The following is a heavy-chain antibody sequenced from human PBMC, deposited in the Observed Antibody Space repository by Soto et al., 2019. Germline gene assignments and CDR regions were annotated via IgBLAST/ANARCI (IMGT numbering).Heavy chain of an antibody. CDR3: ARLVGAYQHYIDY. CDR2: IDSTSMHI. Sequence: GGSLRLSCAASGFTFSSNSMIWVRQAPGKGLEWVSYIDSTSMHIYYADSVRGRFTITRDNAKKSVYLQMTSLRAEDTAVYYCARLVGAYQHYIDYWGQGTLVTVSS. CDR1: GFTFSSNS. D-gene: IGHD1-26*01. V-gene: IGHV3-21*01. J-gene: IGHJ4*02.